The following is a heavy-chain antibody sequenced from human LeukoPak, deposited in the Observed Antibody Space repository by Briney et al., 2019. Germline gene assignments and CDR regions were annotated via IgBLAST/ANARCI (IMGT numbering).Heavy chain of an antibody. V-gene: IGHV3-7*01. J-gene: IGHJ4*02. CDR1: GFTFSSYW. CDR3: ARARGGYVLDY. Sequence: GGSLRLSCAASGFTFSSYWMSWVRQAPGKGLEWVAKIKQDGGEKYYVESVKGRFTITRHNVKNSLYLQMNSLRVEDTAVYYCARARGGYVLDYWGQGTLVTVSS. D-gene: IGHD3-10*01. CDR2: IKQDGGEK.